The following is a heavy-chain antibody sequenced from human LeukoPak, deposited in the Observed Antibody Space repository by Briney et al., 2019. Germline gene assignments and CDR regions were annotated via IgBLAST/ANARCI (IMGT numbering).Heavy chain of an antibody. Sequence: GESLKISCKGSGYSFTSYWIGWVRQMPGKGLEWMGIIYPGDSDTRYSPSFQGQVTISADKSISTAYLQWSSLKASDTAMYYCARLYGDSTMGAQLIPFDYWGQGTLVTVSS. CDR1: GYSFTSYW. D-gene: IGHD4-17*01. CDR3: ARLYGDSTMGAQLIPFDY. J-gene: IGHJ4*02. CDR2: IYPGDSDT. V-gene: IGHV5-51*01.